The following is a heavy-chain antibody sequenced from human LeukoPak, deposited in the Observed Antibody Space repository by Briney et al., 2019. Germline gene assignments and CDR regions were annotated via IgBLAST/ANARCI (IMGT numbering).Heavy chain of an antibody. CDR1: GGSISSDF. V-gene: IGHV4-59*12. J-gene: IGHJ3*02. CDR2: IYYSGST. D-gene: IGHD3-22*01. Sequence: SETLSLTCTVSGGSISSDFWSWIRQPPGKGLEWIGYIYYSGSTYYNPSLKSRVTISVDTSKNQFSLKLSSVTAADTAVYYCARGYYDSSGYYWARRDDAFDIWGQGTMVTVSS. CDR3: ARGYYDSSGYYWARRDDAFDI.